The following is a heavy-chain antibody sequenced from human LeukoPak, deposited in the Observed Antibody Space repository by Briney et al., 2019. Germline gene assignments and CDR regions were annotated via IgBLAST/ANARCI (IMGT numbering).Heavy chain of an antibody. V-gene: IGHV3-30*02. D-gene: IGHD2-15*01. Sequence: GGSLRLSCAVSGFTFSAYGMHWVRQAPGKGLEWVAFIRYDGSNKYYADSVRGRFTISRDNSKNTLYLQMNSLRAEDTAVYYCANRDCSGGSCYPNHWGQGTLVTVSS. CDR3: ANRDCSGGSCYPNH. CDR1: GFTFSAYG. J-gene: IGHJ4*02. CDR2: IRYDGSNK.